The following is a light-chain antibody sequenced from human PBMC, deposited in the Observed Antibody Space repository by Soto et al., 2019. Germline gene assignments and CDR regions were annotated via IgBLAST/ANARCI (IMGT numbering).Light chain of an antibody. CDR1: QGISSY. CDR3: PKYNSFWT. CDR2: AAS. J-gene: IGKJ1*01. V-gene: IGKV1-9*01. Sequence: DIHWTRDPCFFSAFGRETGTVSVRASQGISSYLAWYQQKPGKAPKLLIYAASTLQSGVPSRFSGSGSATESTLTLSSLQPDDFATYYCPKYNSFWTFGQGTKVDI.